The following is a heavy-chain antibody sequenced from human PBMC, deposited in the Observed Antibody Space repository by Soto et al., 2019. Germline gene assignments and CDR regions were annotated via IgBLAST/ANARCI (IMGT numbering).Heavy chain of an antibody. CDR1: GGTISSSSYY. V-gene: IGHV4-39*01. Sequence: SETLSLTSTVSGGTISSSSYYWGWIRPPPGKGLEWIGSIFYSGSTYYNPSLKSRVTISVDTSKNQFSLKLSSVTAADTAVYYCARHLTYCSAGSCYSDFPYYGMDVWGQGTTVTV. J-gene: IGHJ6*02. CDR2: IFYSGST. D-gene: IGHD2-15*01. CDR3: ARHLTYCSAGSCYSDFPYYGMDV.